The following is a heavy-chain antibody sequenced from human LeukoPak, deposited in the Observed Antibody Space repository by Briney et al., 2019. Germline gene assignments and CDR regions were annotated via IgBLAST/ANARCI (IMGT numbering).Heavy chain of an antibody. CDR3: TRVSIHGDSDY. J-gene: IGHJ4*02. CDR1: GGSISSYY. V-gene: IGHV4-59*01. D-gene: IGHD3-16*02. Sequence: PSETLSLTCTVSGGSISSYYWSWIRQPPGKGLEWIGYIYYTGRTKYNPSLQSRVTISVDTSKNQFSLNLSSVSAADTAVYFCTRVSIHGDSDYWGQGTLVTVSS. CDR2: IYYTGRT.